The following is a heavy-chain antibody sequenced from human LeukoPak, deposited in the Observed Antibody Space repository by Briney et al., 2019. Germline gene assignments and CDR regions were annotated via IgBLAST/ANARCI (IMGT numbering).Heavy chain of an antibody. J-gene: IGHJ4*02. CDR2: IKRDGSST. D-gene: IGHD7-27*01. CDR1: GVTFRSHW. V-gene: IGHV3-74*01. CDR3: ASVDWGSQDY. Sequence: GGSLRLSCAASGVTFRSHWMHWVRQAPGKGLVFVSRIKRDGSSTAYVDSVKGRFTISRDDAKNTLYLQMDSLRVEDTAVYYCASVDWGSQDYWGQGTLVTVSS.